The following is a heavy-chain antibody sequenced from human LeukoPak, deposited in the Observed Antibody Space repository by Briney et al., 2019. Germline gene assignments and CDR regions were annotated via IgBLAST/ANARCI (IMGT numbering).Heavy chain of an antibody. CDR1: GGSFSGYY. D-gene: IGHD3-10*01. Sequence: SETLSLTCAVYGGSFSGYYWSWIRQPPGKGLGWIGEINHSGSTNYNPSLKSRVTISVDTSKNQFSLKLSSVTAADTAVYYCARGGVRGVDYFDYWGQGTLVTVSS. CDR2: INHSGST. CDR3: ARGGVRGVDYFDY. J-gene: IGHJ4*02. V-gene: IGHV4-34*01.